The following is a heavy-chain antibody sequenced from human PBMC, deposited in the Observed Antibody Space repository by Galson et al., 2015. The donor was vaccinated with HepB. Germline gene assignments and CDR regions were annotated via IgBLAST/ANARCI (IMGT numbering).Heavy chain of an antibody. Sequence: LSLTCTVSGGSVSSGSYYWSWIRQPPGKGLEWIGYIYYSGSTNYNPSLKSRVTISVDTSKNQFSLKLSSVTAADTAVYYCARVIYSGWYGTYYYYYGMDVWGQGTTVTVSS. D-gene: IGHD6-19*01. CDR1: GGSVSSGSYY. V-gene: IGHV4-61*01. CDR2: IYYSGST. CDR3: ARVIYSGWYGTYYYYYGMDV. J-gene: IGHJ6*02.